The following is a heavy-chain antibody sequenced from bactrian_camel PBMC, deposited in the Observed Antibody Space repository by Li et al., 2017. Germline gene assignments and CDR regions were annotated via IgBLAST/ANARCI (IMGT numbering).Heavy chain of an antibody. D-gene: IGHD6*01. J-gene: IGHJ4*01. V-gene: IGHV3S53*01. CDR2: IDSDYST. CDR3: AADSDRWYSCSTVAYAY. CDR1: GYTYSSYS. Sequence: HVQLVESGGGSVQAGGSLRLSCVASGYTYSSYSMGWFRQAPEKEREWVAAIDSDYSTTYANSVKGRFTISKDNAKNTVSLEMTSLTPEDTAVYYCAADSDRWYSCSTVAYAYWGQGTQVTVS.